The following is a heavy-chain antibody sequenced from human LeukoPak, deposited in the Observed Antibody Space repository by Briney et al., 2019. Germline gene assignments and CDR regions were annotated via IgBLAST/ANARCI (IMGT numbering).Heavy chain of an antibody. D-gene: IGHD5-12*01. Sequence: GGSLRLSCAASGFTFSNYGMSWVRQAPGKGLEWVSSISGSGGGTYYADSVKGRLTISRDNSKNTLYLQMNSLRAEDTAVYYCAKGGGYEAQYYYYYLDVWGKGTTVTISS. CDR1: GFTFSNYG. CDR2: ISGSGGGT. CDR3: AKGGGYEAQYYYYYLDV. J-gene: IGHJ6*03. V-gene: IGHV3-23*01.